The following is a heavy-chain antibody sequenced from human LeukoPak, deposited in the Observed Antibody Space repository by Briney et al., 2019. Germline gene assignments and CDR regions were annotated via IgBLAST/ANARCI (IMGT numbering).Heavy chain of an antibody. V-gene: IGHV3-21*01. CDR1: GFTFSSYA. CDR2: ISSSSSYI. Sequence: PGRSLRLSCAASGFTFSSYAMHWVRQAPGKGLEWVSSISSSSSYIYYADSVKGRFTISRDNAKNSLYLQMNSLRAEDTAVYYCATVAGPYWGQGTLVTVSS. D-gene: IGHD6-19*01. CDR3: ATVAGPY. J-gene: IGHJ4*02.